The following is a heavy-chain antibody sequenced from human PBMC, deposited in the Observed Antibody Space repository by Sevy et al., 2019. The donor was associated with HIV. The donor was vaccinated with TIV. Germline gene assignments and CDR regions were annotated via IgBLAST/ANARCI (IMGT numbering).Heavy chain of an antibody. J-gene: IGHJ4*02. Sequence: GGSLRLSCVTSGFSFSSYSMNWVRQAPGKGVEWVSYIRSSSGTKRYADSIKGLITNSRDNAKNSLFLQMNSLRAEDTAVYYCARDDHWAFHYWGQGALVTVSS. CDR2: IRSSSGTK. V-gene: IGHV3-48*01. CDR1: GFSFSSYS. CDR3: ARDDHWAFHY. D-gene: IGHD7-27*01.